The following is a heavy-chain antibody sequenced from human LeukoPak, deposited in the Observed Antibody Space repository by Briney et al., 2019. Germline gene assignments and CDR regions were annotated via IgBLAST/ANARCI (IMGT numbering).Heavy chain of an antibody. CDR1: GGSISSYY. D-gene: IGHD2-2*01. Sequence: SETLSLTCTVSGGSISSYYWSWIRQPAGKGLEWIGRIYTSGSTNYNPSLKSRVTMSVDTSKNQFSLKLSSVTAADTAVYYCAKDRGIVVVPAANPYYFDYWGQGTLVTVSS. J-gene: IGHJ4*02. CDR2: IYTSGST. CDR3: AKDRGIVVVPAANPYYFDY. V-gene: IGHV4-4*07.